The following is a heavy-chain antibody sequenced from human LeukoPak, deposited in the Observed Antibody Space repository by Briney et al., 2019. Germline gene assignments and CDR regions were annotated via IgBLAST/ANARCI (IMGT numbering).Heavy chain of an antibody. V-gene: IGHV3-43D*03. CDR1: GFTFDDYA. CDR3: AKDIPTSRYSSGWAPDV. J-gene: IGHJ6*04. Sequence: GGSLRLSCAASGFTFDDYAMHWVRQAPGKGLEWVSLISWDGGSTYYADSVKGRFTISRDNSKNSLYLQMNSLRAEDTALYYCAKDIPTSRYSSGWAPDVWGKGTTVTVSS. CDR2: ISWDGGST. D-gene: IGHD6-19*01.